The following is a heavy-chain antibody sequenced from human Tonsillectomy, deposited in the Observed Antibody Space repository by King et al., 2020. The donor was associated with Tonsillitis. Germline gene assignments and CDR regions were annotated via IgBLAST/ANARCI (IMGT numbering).Heavy chain of an antibody. V-gene: IGHV3-30*18. CDR2: ISSDGNDK. CDR3: AKQVHLTITFGGETRILPSEYFQH. CDR1: RFTFRNHA. Sequence: VQLVESGGGVVQPGRSLRLSCAASRFTFRNHAMHWVRQAPGKGLEWVALISSDGNDKYFIDSVKGRFTISRDNSKNTLYLQMNSLRPEDTAVYYCAKQVHLTITFGGETRILPSEYFQHWGQGTLVTVSS. J-gene: IGHJ1*01. D-gene: IGHD3-16*01.